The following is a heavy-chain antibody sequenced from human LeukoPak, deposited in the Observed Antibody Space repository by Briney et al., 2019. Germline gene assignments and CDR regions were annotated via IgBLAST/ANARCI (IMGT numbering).Heavy chain of an antibody. CDR2: ISTRDNII. CDR1: GFTFSDYY. Sequence: GGSLRLSCTASGFTFSDYYMSWIRQTPGKGLEWLSYISTRDNIIQYADSVKGRFTISRDDAKNSLYLQMNSLRAEDTAVYYCARGHYGSGTENDYWGQGTLVTVSS. D-gene: IGHD3-10*01. J-gene: IGHJ4*02. V-gene: IGHV3-11*04. CDR3: ARGHYGSGTENDY.